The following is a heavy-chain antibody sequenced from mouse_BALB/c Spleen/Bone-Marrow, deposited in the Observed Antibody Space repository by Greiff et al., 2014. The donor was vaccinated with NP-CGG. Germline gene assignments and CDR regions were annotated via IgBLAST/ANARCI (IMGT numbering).Heavy chain of an antibody. CDR3: TRVTTDWYFDV. Sequence: VQLQQSGPELVKPGASVKISCKASGYPSTGYLMNWVMQSHGKSLEWIGRINPYNGDTFYNQKFKGKATLTVDKSSSTAHMELRSLASEDSAVYYCTRVTTDWYFDVWGAGTTVTVSS. V-gene: IGHV1-20*02. D-gene: IGHD1-1*01. J-gene: IGHJ1*01. CDR2: INPYNGDT. CDR1: GYPSTGYL.